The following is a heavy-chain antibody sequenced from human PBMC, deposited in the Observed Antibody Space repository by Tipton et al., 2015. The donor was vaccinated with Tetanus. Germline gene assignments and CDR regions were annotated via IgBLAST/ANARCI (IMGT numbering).Heavy chain of an antibody. CDR1: GFTFSKKA. J-gene: IGHJ4*02. Sequence: GSLRLSCAVSGFTFSKKAMAWVRQAPGRGLEWVSGIGDTEFVTYYADSLKGRFTISRDNSKNTLSLQMISLRAEDTAIYYCARGRERCRGTNCHRATDYWGQGTLVTVSS. D-gene: IGHD2-2*01. V-gene: IGHV3-23*01. CDR2: IGDTEFVT. CDR3: ARGRERCRGTNCHRATDY.